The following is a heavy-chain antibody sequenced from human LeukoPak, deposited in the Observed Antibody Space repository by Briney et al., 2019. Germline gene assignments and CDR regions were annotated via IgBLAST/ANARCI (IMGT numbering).Heavy chain of an antibody. Sequence: GGSLRLSCAASGFTLSSYWMHWVRQAPGKGQVWLSRIKSDGRTNYADSVKGRFTISRDNAKNTVSLQMNSLRAEDTGVYYCARAPSEIGGYYPEYFRHWGQGTLVIVSS. J-gene: IGHJ1*01. D-gene: IGHD3-22*01. CDR1: GFTLSSYW. CDR3: ARAPSEIGGYYPEYFRH. CDR2: IKSDGRT. V-gene: IGHV3-74*01.